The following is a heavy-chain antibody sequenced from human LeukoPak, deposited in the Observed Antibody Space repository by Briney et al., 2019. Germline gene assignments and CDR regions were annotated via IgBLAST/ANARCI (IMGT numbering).Heavy chain of an antibody. Sequence: GGSLRLSCAASGFTFSSYGMHWVRQAPGKGLEWVAVISYDGSNKYYADSVKGRFTISRDNSKNTLYLQMNSLRAEDTAVYYCAKDRDTAMGDYWGQGTLVTVSS. CDR2: ISYDGSNK. V-gene: IGHV3-30*18. CDR3: AKDRDTAMGDY. J-gene: IGHJ4*02. D-gene: IGHD5-18*01. CDR1: GFTFSSYG.